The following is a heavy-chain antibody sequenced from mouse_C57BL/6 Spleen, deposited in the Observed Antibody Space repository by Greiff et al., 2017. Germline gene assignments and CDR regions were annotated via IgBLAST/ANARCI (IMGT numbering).Heavy chain of an antibody. CDR3: AGYYYGSSYRSWFAY. Sequence: EVQRVESGGGLVKPGGSLKLSCAASGFTFSDYGMHWVRQAPEQGLEWVAYISSGSSTIYYADTVKGRFTISRDNAKDTLFLQMASLRSEDTAMYYCAGYYYGSSYRSWFAYWGQGTLVTVSA. J-gene: IGHJ3*01. V-gene: IGHV5-17*01. D-gene: IGHD1-1*01. CDR1: GFTFSDYG. CDR2: ISSGSSTI.